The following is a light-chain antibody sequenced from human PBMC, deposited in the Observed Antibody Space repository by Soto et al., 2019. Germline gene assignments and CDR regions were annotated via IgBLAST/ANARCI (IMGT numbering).Light chain of an antibody. CDR2: GAS. J-gene: IGKJ1*01. CDR3: QQYGSSPVT. V-gene: IGKV3-20*01. Sequence: EIVLTQSPGTLSLSPGERATLSCRASQSVSSSYLAWYQQKPGQAPRLLIYGASSRATGIPDRFSGSGSGTDFTLTISRLELEDFAVYYCQQYGSSPVTVGQGTKV. CDR1: QSVSSSY.